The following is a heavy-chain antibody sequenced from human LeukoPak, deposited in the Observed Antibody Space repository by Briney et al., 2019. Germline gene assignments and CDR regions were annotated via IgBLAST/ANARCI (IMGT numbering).Heavy chain of an antibody. CDR3: ARRVTDSSGYYYCTEYFQH. V-gene: IGHV1-69*06. Sequence: SVKVSCKASGDTFTSYAISWVRQAPGQGREWMGGIIPIFGTANYAQKFQGRVTITVDKSTSTAYMELSSLRSEDTAVYYFARRVTDSSGYYYCTEYFQHWGQGTLVTVSS. CDR1: GDTFTSYA. D-gene: IGHD3-22*01. CDR2: IIPIFGTA. J-gene: IGHJ1*01.